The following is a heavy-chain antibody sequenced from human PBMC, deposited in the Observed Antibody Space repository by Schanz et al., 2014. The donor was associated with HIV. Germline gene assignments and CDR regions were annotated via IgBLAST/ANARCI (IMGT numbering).Heavy chain of an antibody. Sequence: EVQLLESGGGLVQPGGSLRLSCAASGFTFSSYAMSWVRLAPGKGLEWVSCISWNSGSIGYADSVKGRFTISRDNAKNSLYLQMNSLRAEDTALYYCACECDYGGNSCFDYWGQGTLVTVSS. J-gene: IGHJ4*02. D-gene: IGHD4-17*01. CDR1: GFTFSSYA. CDR2: ISWNSGSI. V-gene: IGHV3-9*01. CDR3: ACECDYGGNSCFDY.